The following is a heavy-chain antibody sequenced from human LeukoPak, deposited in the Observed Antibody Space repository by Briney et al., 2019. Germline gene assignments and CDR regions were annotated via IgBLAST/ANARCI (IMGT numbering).Heavy chain of an antibody. D-gene: IGHD1-26*01. Sequence: SETLSLTCAVYGGSFSGYYWSWIRQPPGKGLEWIGEINHSGSTNYNPSLKSRVTISVDTSKNQFSLKLSSVTPADTAVYYCARGGNYWPQWWFDPWGRGTLVSVSS. J-gene: IGHJ5*02. CDR2: INHSGST. CDR1: GGSFSGYY. CDR3: ARGGNYWPQWWFDP. V-gene: IGHV4-34*01.